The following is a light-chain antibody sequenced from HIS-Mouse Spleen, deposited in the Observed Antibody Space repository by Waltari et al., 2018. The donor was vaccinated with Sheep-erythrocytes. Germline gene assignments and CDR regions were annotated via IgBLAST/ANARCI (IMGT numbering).Light chain of an antibody. V-gene: IGLV2-8*01. CDR1: SSDVGGYHY. J-gene: IGLJ3*02. CDR3: SSYAGSNNWV. CDR2: EVR. Sequence: QSALTQPPSASGSPGQSVTISGTGTSSDVGGYHYVSWYQPHPGKAPKRMIYEVRKRPSGVPVRFSGSKSGNTASLTVSGLQAEDEADYYCSSYAGSNNWVFGGGTKLTVL.